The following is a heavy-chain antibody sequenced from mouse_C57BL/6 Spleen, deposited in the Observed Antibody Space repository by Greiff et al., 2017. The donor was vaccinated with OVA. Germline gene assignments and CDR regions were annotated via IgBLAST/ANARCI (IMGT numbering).Heavy chain of an antibody. D-gene: IGHD2-3*01. V-gene: IGHV1-69*01. CDR2: IDPSDSYP. CDR3: ARSDDYVDY. Sequence: VQLQQPGAELVMPGASVSLSCKASGYTFTSYWMHWVKQRPGQGLEWIGEIDPSDSYPNYNQKFKGQSTLTVDKSASTAYMQLSSLTSEDAAVYYCARSDDYVDYWGQGTTLTVSA. CDR1: GYTFTSYW. J-gene: IGHJ2*01.